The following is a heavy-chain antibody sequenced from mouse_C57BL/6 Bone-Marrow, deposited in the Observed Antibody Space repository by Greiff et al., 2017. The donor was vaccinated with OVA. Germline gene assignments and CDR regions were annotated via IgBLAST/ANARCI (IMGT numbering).Heavy chain of an antibody. Sequence: VQLQQSGAELVRPGTSVKMSCKASGYTFTNYWIGWAKQRPGHGLEWIGDIYPGGGYTNYNEKFKGKATMNADKSSSTAYMQFSSLTSEDSAIYYCARCGYYAMDYWGQGTSVTVSS. CDR3: ARCGYYAMDY. CDR2: IYPGGGYT. V-gene: IGHV1-63*01. CDR1: GYTFTNYW. J-gene: IGHJ4*01.